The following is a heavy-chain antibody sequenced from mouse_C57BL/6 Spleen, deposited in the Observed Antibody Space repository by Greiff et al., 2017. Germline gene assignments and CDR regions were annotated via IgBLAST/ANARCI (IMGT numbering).Heavy chain of an antibody. CDR3: AREGGSSYPYYAMDY. J-gene: IGHJ4*01. D-gene: IGHD1-1*01. Sequence: QVQLQQSGPELVKPGASVKISCKASGYAFSSSWMNWVKQRPGKCLEWIGRIYPGDGDTNYNGKFKGKATLTADKSSSTAYMQLSSLTSEDSAVYFCAREGGSSYPYYAMDYWGQGTSVTVSS. CDR1: GYAFSSSW. CDR2: IYPGDGDT. V-gene: IGHV1-82*01.